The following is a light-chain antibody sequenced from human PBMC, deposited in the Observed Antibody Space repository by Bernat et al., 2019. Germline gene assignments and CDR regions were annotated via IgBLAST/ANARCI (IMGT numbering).Light chain of an antibody. CDR2: SNN. CDR1: SSNIGSNT. Sequence: QSVLTQPPSASGTPGQRVTISCSGGSSNIGSNTVNWYQQFPGTAPKFLIYSNNQRPSGVPDRFSGSKSGTSASLAISGLQSEDEADYYWAAWDDSLNGPVFGGGTKLTVL. V-gene: IGLV1-44*01. CDR3: AAWDDSLNGPV. J-gene: IGLJ3*02.